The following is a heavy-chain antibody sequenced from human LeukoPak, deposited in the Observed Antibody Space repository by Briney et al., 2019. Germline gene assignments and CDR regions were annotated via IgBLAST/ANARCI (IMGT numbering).Heavy chain of an antibody. CDR3: ARDNYDISTGYKGRFDP. CDR2: TIPNNGGT. V-gene: IGHV1-2*02. D-gene: IGHD3-9*01. J-gene: IGHJ5*02. Sequence: ASMKVSCKASGYPFTDSYIHWVRQAPGQGLEWMGSTIPNNGGTNYAQKFQGRVTMTRDTSINTAYMELDRLTSDDTAVYYCARDNYDISTGYKGRFDPWGQGTLITVSS. CDR1: GYPFTDSY.